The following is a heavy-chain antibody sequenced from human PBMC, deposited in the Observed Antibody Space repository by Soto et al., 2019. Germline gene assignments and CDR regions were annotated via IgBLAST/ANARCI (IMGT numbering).Heavy chain of an antibody. Sequence: GGSLRLSCAASGFTFDDYAMHWVRQAPGKGLEWVSLISGDGGSTYYADSVKGRFTISRDNSKNSLYLQMNSLRTEDTALDYCAKDSRYSGSYDAFDIWGQGTMVTVSS. D-gene: IGHD1-26*01. CDR3: AKDSRYSGSYDAFDI. J-gene: IGHJ3*02. V-gene: IGHV3-43*02. CDR2: ISGDGGST. CDR1: GFTFDDYA.